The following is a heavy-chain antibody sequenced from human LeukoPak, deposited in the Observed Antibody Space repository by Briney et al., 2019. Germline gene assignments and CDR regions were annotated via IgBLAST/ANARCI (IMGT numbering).Heavy chain of an antibody. CDR2: IYPGGSDT. V-gene: IGHV5-51*01. D-gene: IGHD2-15*01. CDR3: ATSVVGGFDY. J-gene: IGHJ4*02. Sequence: GESLKISCKASGYRFTTYWIGWVRQMPGKGLEWMGIIYPGGSDTRYSPSFEGQVTISADKSISTAYLQWSSLKASDTAMYYCATSVVGGFDYWGQGTLVTVSS. CDR1: GYRFTTYW.